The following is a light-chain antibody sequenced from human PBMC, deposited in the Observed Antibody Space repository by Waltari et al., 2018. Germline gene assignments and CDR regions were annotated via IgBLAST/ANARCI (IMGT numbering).Light chain of an antibody. CDR2: GKN. J-gene: IGLJ3*02. V-gene: IGLV3-19*01. Sequence: SSELTQDPAVSVALGQTVRITCQGDSLRSYYASWYQQKPGQAPVLVIYGKNNRPSGVPDRFSGSSSGNTASLTITGAQAEDEADYYCNSRDSSGDPWVSGGGTKLTVL. CDR3: NSRDSSGDPWV. CDR1: SLRSYY.